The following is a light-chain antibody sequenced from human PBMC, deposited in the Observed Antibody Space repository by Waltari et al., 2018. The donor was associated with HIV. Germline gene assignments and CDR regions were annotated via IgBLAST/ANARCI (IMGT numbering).Light chain of an antibody. CDR2: RNN. CDR1: SSNIGSNY. J-gene: IGLJ2*01. V-gene: IGLV1-47*01. CDR3: ASWDDSLSGF. Sequence: QSVLTQPPSASGTPGQRVTSSCSGTSSNIGSNYVYWYQQHPGTAPKLLIYRNNQRPSGVPDRFSGSKSGTSASLAISGLRSEDEADYYCASWDDSLSGFFGGGTKLTVL.